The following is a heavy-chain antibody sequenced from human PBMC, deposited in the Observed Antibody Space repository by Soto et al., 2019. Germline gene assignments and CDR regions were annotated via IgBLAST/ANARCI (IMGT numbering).Heavy chain of an antibody. D-gene: IGHD1-26*01. CDR2: INPSIGTT. CDR3: VSTVGARFDY. Sequence: ASVKVSCKASGYTFTSQNMHWVRQAPGQGLEWMGVINPSIGTTTYAQKFQGRVTMTSDTSTSSVYMEVSSLRSEDTAVYYCVSTVGARFDYWCQGTLVTVSS. V-gene: IGHV1-46*03. CDR1: GYTFTSQN. J-gene: IGHJ4*02.